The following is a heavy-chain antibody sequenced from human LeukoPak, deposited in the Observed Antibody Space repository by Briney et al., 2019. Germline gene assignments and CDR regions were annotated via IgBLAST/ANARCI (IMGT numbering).Heavy chain of an antibody. J-gene: IGHJ5*02. Sequence: SETLSLTSTVSGGSVTSGIYHWGWIRQSPGKGREWIGSVYFDGSTHYNPSLQSRVTVSIDTSKNQFSLRLSSVTAADTALYYCARDHYYDGRGRFDPWGQGTLVTVSS. D-gene: IGHD3-16*01. CDR3: ARDHYYDGRGRFDP. V-gene: IGHV4-39*07. CDR1: GGSVTSGIYH. CDR2: VYFDGST.